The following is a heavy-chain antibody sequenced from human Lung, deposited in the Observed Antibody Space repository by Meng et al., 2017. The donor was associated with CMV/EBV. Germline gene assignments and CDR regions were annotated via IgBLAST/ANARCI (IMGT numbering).Heavy chain of an antibody. J-gene: IGHJ4*02. V-gene: IGHV4-4*02. D-gene: IGHD1-26*01. Sequence: QQPVPSVVHPSGPLSLRSGVTRVPSIMNIRWPWVRHPHGKGLGWIGDIDDSGSTNYNPSLNSRISISLDKSKNHFSLKVNSVTAADTAVYYCARGKQDAWELLAYWGQGALVTVSS. CDR1: RVPSIMNIR. CDR2: IDDSGST. CDR3: ARGKQDAWELLAY.